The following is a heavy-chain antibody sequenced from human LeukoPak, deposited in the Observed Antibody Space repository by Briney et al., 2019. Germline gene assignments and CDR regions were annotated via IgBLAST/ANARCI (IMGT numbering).Heavy chain of an antibody. CDR3: ARQAGHYDNSGYNFDY. V-gene: IGHV5-51*01. J-gene: IGHJ4*02. CDR1: GYRFTTYW. Sequence: GESLKISCRASGYRFTTYWIAWVRQMPGKGLEWMGIIYTGDSDTRYSPSFQGQVTISADKSISTAYLQWNSLKASDTAMYFCARQAGHYDNSGYNFDYWGQGTLVTVSS. CDR2: IYTGDSDT. D-gene: IGHD3-22*01.